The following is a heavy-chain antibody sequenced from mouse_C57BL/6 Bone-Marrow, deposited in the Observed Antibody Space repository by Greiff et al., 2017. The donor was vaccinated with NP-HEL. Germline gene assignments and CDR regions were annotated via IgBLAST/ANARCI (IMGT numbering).Heavy chain of an antibody. V-gene: IGHV1-82*01. J-gene: IGHJ2*01. CDR2: IYPGDGDT. D-gene: IGHD4-1*01. CDR1: GYAFSSSW. CDR3: ASGTGTYDY. Sequence: QVQLQQSGPELVKPGASVKISCKASGYAFSSSWMNWVKQRPGKGLEWIGRIYPGDGDTNYNGKFKGKATLTADKSSSTAYMQLSSLTSEDSAVYFCASGTGTYDYWGQGTTLTVSS.